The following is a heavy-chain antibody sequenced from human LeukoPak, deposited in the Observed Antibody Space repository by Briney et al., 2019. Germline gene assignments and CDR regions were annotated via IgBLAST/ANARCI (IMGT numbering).Heavy chain of an antibody. CDR2: IIPIFGTA. CDR1: GGTFSSYA. V-gene: IGHV1-69*13. Sequence: GASVKVSCKASGGTFSSYAISWVRQATGQRLEWMGGIIPIFGTANYAQKIQGRVTSTADESTSTAYLELSSLRSEGTAVYYCARDEDNYGYLGDSWGQGTLVIVSS. D-gene: IGHD5-18*01. CDR3: ARDEDNYGYLGDS. J-gene: IGHJ4*02.